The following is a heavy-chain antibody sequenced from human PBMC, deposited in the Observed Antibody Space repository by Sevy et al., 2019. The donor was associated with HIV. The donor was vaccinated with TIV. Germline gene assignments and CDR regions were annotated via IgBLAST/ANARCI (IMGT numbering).Heavy chain of an antibody. CDR2: IIPMLGTT. J-gene: IGHJ4*02. Sequence: ASVKVSCKASGDTFSTYSLNWVRQAAGQGLQWMGRIIPMLGTTNYAQKSQGRVTITADESTNTVYMELSSLRSEDTALYYCARDEGVDGAFDYWGQGTLVTVSS. CDR3: ARDEGVDGAFDY. V-gene: IGHV1-69*11. D-gene: IGHD2-15*01. CDR1: GDTFSTYS.